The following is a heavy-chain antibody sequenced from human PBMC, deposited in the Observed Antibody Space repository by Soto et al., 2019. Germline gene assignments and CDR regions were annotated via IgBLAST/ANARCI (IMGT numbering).Heavy chain of an antibody. V-gene: IGHV2-70*11. CDR3: ARIHSSSNHDFDY. J-gene: IGHJ4*02. D-gene: IGHD6-13*01. Sequence: SGPTLVNPTQTLTLTCTFSGFSLSTSGMCVSWIRQPPGKALEWLARIDWDDDKYYSTSLKTRLTISKDTSKNPLVLTMTNLGPVDTAVYYCARIHSSSNHDFDYWGQGTLVTVSS. CDR2: IDWDDDK. CDR1: GFSLSTSGMC.